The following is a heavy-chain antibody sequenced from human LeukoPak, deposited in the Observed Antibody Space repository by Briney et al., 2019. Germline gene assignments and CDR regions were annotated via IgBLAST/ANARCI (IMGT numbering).Heavy chain of an antibody. CDR3: ATGLELEGPYYGMDV. CDR2: FDREDGET. V-gene: IGHV1-24*01. D-gene: IGHD1-1*01. Sequence: ASVKVSCKVSGYTLTELSMHWVRQAPGKGLEWMGGFDREDGETIYAQKFQGRVTMTEDTSTDTAYMELSSLRSEDTAVYYCATGLELEGPYYGMDVWGQGTTVTVSS. J-gene: IGHJ6*02. CDR1: GYTLTELS.